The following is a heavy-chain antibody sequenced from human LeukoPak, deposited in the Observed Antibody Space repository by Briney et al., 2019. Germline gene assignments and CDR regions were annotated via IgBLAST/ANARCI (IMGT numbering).Heavy chain of an antibody. V-gene: IGHV4-59*01. CDR2: IYYSGST. CDR1: GGSISSYY. J-gene: IGHJ4*02. D-gene: IGHD3-3*01. Sequence: SEILSLTCTVSGGSISSYYWSWIRQPPGKGLEWIGYIYYSGSTNYNPSLKSRVTISVDTSKNQFSLKLSSVTAADTAVYYCARSYYDFWNWGQGTLVTVSS. CDR3: ARSYYDFWN.